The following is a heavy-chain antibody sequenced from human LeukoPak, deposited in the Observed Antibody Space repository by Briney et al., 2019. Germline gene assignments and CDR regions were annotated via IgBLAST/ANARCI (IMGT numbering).Heavy chain of an antibody. Sequence: PGGSLRLSCAASGFTFSSYGMHWVRQAPGKGLEWVAVISYDGSNKYYADSVKGRFTISRDNSKNTLYLQMNSLRAEDTAVYYCAKVASKLGYCSGGSCYSVDYWGQGTLVTVSS. J-gene: IGHJ4*02. CDR3: AKVASKLGYCSGGSCYSVDY. D-gene: IGHD2-15*01. CDR2: ISYDGSNK. V-gene: IGHV3-30*18. CDR1: GFTFSSYG.